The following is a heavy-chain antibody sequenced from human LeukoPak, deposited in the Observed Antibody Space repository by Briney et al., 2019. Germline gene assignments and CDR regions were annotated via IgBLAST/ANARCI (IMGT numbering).Heavy chain of an antibody. J-gene: IGHJ6*02. CDR3: ARDGREWELLRYYYGMDV. CDR1: GYTFTSYG. Sequence: ASVQVSCKASGYTFTSYGISWVRQAPGQGLEWMGWISAYNGNTNYAQKLQGRVTMTTDTSTSTAYMELRSLRSDDTAVYYCARDGREWELLRYYYGMDVWGQGTTVTVSS. V-gene: IGHV1-18*01. D-gene: IGHD1-26*01. CDR2: ISAYNGNT.